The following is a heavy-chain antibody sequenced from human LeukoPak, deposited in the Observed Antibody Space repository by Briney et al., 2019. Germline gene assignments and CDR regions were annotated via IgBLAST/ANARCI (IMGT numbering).Heavy chain of an antibody. CDR2: ISSSGSTI. CDR1: GFTFSSYN. D-gene: IGHD6-13*01. J-gene: IGHJ4*02. CDR3: ARDYRYGYPSSWYHLVQIDL. V-gene: IGHV3-48*04. Sequence: GGSLRLSCAASGFTFSSYNMNWVRQAPGKGLEWVSYISSSGSTIYYADSVKGRFTLSRDNAKNSLYLQMNSLRAEDTAVYYCARDYRYGYPSSWYHLVQIDLWGQGILVTVSS.